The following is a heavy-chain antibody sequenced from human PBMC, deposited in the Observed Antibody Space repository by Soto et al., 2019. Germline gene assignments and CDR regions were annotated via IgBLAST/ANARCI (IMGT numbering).Heavy chain of an antibody. V-gene: IGHV1-69*02. D-gene: IGHD3-22*01. CDR3: AKYYDSSGYYSPFDY. CDR1: GGTFSSYT. CDR2: IIPILGIA. J-gene: IGHJ4*02. Sequence: QVQLVQSGAEVKKPGSSVKVSCKASGGTFSSYTISWVRQAPGQGLEWMGRIIPILGIANYAQKFQGRVTITADKSTSTAYMELSSLRSDDTAVYYCAKYYDSSGYYSPFDYWGQGTLVTVSS.